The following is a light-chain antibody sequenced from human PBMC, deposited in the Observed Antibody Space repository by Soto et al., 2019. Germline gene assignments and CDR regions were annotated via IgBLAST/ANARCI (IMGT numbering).Light chain of an antibody. CDR1: DSNIGSYS. J-gene: IGLJ1*01. CDR2: TTY. CDR3: AAWDDSLNGHV. Sequence: QSVLTQPHSMSGTPVQRLTVSCSGSDSNIGSYSVHWFQQPPGTAPKLLISTTYQRPSGVPERFSGSKSGTSASLAISGLQSEDEADYYCAAWDDSLNGHVFGTGTRSPS. V-gene: IGLV1-44*01.